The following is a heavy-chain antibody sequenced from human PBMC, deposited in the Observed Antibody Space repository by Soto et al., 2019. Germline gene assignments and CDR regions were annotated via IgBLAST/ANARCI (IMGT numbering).Heavy chain of an antibody. CDR2: IYYSGST. CDR1: GGSVSTGVHY. D-gene: IGHD6-13*01. J-gene: IGHJ2*01. CDR3: ARGYYASWYWFDR. Sequence: QVQLQESGPGLVKPSETLSLTCTVSVSGGSVSTGVHYWSWIQQPPGEGLEWIGSIYYSGSTNYNPYLKSRVPISVDTSKNQFSLKLTSVTAADTAVYYCARGYYASWYWFDRWGRGTLVTVSS. V-gene: IGHV4-61*08.